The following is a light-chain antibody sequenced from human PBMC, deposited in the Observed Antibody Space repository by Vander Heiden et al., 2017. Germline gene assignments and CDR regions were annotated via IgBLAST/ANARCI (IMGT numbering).Light chain of an antibody. V-gene: IGLV3-21*04. CDR1: NIGSRS. Sequence: YVLTQPRSVSVAPGETPRLICGGNNIGSRSVHWYPQRQGQAPVLVIKYDSDRPSGIPARISGSSSGNTATLTISRVEAGDEADYYCQVWDTNSDQGVFGGETKLTVL. CDR2: YDS. J-gene: IGLJ3*02. CDR3: QVWDTNSDQGV.